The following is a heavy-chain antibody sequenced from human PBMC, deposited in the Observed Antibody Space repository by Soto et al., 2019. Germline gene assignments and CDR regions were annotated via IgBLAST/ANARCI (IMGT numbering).Heavy chain of an antibody. CDR2: IYYSGST. D-gene: IGHD3-22*01. CDR1: GGSISSSSYY. J-gene: IGHJ4*02. Sequence: SQTLSLTCTVSGGSISSSSYYWGWIRQPPGKGLEWIGSIYYSGSTYYNPSLKSRVTISVDTSKNQFSLKLSSVTAADTAVYYCARHNQHDYYDSSGYYSESFIDYWGQGTLVTVSS. CDR3: ARHNQHDYYDSSGYYSESFIDY. V-gene: IGHV4-39*01.